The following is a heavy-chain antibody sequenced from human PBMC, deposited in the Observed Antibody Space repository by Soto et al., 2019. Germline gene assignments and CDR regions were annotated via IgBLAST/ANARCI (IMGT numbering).Heavy chain of an antibody. V-gene: IGHV3-48*02. D-gene: IGHD3-16*01. Sequence: GGSLRLSCAASGFTFSSYSMNWVRQAPGKGLEWVSYISSTASNTTHYADSMKGRFTISRDNVKNSLYLQMSSLGDEGTAVYYCARRGTKAFDYWGQGTLVTVSS. CDR1: GFTFSSYS. J-gene: IGHJ4*02. CDR2: ISSTASNTT. CDR3: ARRGTKAFDY.